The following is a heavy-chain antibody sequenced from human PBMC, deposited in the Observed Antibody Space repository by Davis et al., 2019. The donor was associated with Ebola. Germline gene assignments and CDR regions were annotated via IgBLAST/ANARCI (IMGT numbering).Heavy chain of an antibody. D-gene: IGHD5-12*01. CDR2: INHSGST. J-gene: IGHJ6*02. CDR3: ARHVVSGYSGYDPHYYGMDV. CDR1: GGSFSGYY. V-gene: IGHV4-34*01. Sequence: PSETLSLTCAVYGGSFSGYYWSWIRQPPGKGLEWIGEINHSGSTNYNPSLKSRVTISVDTSKNQFSLKLCSVTAADTAVYYCARHVVSGYSGYDPHYYGMDVWGQGTTVTVSS.